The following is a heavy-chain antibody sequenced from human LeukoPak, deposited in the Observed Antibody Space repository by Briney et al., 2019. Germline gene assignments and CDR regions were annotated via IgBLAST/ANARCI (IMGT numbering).Heavy chain of an antibody. V-gene: IGHV4-39*07. CDR3: ARDIYQLLYRSDSRNNWFDP. Sequence: SETLSLTCTVSGDSISSSSYYWGWIRQPPGKGLEWIGSIYYSGSTYYNPSLKSRVTISVDTSKNQFSLKLSSVTAADTAVYYCARDIYQLLYRSDSRNNWFDPWGQGTLVTVSS. CDR2: IYYSGST. CDR1: GDSISSSSYY. J-gene: IGHJ5*02. D-gene: IGHD2-2*02.